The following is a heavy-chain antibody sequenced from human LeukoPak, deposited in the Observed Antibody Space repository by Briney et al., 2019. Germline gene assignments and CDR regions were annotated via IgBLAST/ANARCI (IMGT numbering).Heavy chain of an antibody. CDR3: ARSSPPTYYHFYYYMDV. V-gene: IGHV1-2*02. D-gene: IGHD6-13*01. CDR2: INPNSGGA. Sequence: ASVTVSCKASGYTFTGYYMHWVRQAPGQGLEWMGWINPNSGGAKYAQNSQGRVIMTTDTSISTAYMELTSLRSDDTAVYYCARSSPPTYYHFYYYMDVWGKGSTVTVSS. CDR1: GYTFTGYY. J-gene: IGHJ6*03.